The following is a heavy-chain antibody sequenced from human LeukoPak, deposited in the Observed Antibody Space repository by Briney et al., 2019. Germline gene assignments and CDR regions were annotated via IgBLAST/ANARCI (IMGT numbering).Heavy chain of an antibody. J-gene: IGHJ4*02. Sequence: GGSLRLSCAASGFTFSNNWMSWVRQAPGKGLEYVANIKKDGSEKYYINSVKGRFTISRDNAKNSLYLQMNSLRAEDTAVYYCARLAGDSNYFNYWGQGTLVTVSS. D-gene: IGHD3-16*01. CDR1: GFTFSNNW. CDR2: IKKDGSEK. CDR3: ARLAGDSNYFNY. V-gene: IGHV3-7*01.